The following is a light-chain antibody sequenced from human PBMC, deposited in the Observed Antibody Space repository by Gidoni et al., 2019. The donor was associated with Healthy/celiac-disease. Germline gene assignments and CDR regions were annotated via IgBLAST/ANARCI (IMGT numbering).Light chain of an antibody. CDR2: GAS. CDR3: QQYNNWPPLT. CDR1: QSVSSN. V-gene: IGKV3-15*01. Sequence: IVMTKSPATLSVSPGERATLSCRASQSVSSNLAWYQQKPGQAPRLLIYGASTRATGIPARLSGSGSGTEFTLTISSLQSEDFAVYYCQQYNNWPPLTFGGGTKVEIK. J-gene: IGKJ4*01.